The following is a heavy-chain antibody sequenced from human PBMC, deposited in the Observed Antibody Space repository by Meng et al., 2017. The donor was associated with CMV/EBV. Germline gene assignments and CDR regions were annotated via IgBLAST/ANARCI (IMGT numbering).Heavy chain of an antibody. Sequence: VVLVGSVGVIVLSGVSLRFPCGVSGLSMRFLWRHGVRQVPGKVLEWLSRIDENGSSVSYADYVRGRFTISRDDAKNTLFLQMNSLRVEDTAVYYCARGLEEGLGWEMGYWGHGTLVTVSS. CDR1: GLSMRFLW. J-gene: IGHJ4*01. CDR2: IDENGSSV. V-gene: IGHV3-74*02. CDR3: ARGLEEGLGWEMGY. D-gene: IGHD3-16*01.